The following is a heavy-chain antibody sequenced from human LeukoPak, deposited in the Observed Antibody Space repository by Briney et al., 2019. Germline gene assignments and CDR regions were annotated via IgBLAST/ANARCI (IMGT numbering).Heavy chain of an antibody. CDR1: GYTFTSYD. CDR2: MNPNNNNV. CDR3: ARGAFLPQYRRDFDP. D-gene: IGHD6-6*01. Sequence: ASVKVSCKASGYTFTSYDINWGRQATGQGLEWMGWMNPNNNNVGYAQKFQGRVTMTRDTSISTAYMELGSLTSEDTAVYYCARGAFLPQYRRDFDPWGQGTLVTVSS. V-gene: IGHV1-8*01. J-gene: IGHJ5*02.